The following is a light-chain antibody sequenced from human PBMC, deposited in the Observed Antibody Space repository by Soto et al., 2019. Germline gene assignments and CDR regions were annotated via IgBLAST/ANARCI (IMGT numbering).Light chain of an antibody. Sequence: QSALTQPASVSGSPGQSITLSCIGTGSDISWYQQHPGKAPKLMIYEGSKRPSGVSNRFSGSKSGNTASLTISGLQAEDEADYYCCSYAGGSNPVFGGGTKLTVL. CDR2: EGS. J-gene: IGLJ2*01. CDR3: CSYAGGSNPV. V-gene: IGLV2-23*01. CDR1: GSD.